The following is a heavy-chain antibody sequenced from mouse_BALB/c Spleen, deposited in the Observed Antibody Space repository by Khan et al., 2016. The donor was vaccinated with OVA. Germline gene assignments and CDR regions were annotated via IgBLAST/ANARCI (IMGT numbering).Heavy chain of an antibody. CDR1: GFSLTSYG. Sequence: VQLQESGPGLVAPSHSLSITCTVSGFSLTSYGVHWVRQPPGKGLEWLGVIWAGGSTNYNSALLSRLSISKDNSKSQVFLKMNSLQTDDTAMYYCARDTTVESYWYFDVWGAGTTVTVSS. CDR3: ARDTTVESYWYFDV. CDR2: IWAGGST. D-gene: IGHD1-1*01. J-gene: IGHJ1*01. V-gene: IGHV2-9*02.